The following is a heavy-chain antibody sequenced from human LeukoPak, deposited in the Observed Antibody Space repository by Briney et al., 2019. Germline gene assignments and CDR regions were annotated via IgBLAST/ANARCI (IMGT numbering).Heavy chain of an antibody. CDR1: GYTFTSYG. Sequence: ASVKVSCKASGYTFTSYGISWVRQAPGQGLEWMGWISAYNGNTNYAQKLQGRVTMTTDTSTSTAYMELRSLRSDDTAVYYCARDPDIVVVPAAMGLDDYYYYYGMDVWGQGTTVTVSS. CDR3: ARDPDIVVVPAAMGLDDYYYYYGMDV. J-gene: IGHJ6*02. D-gene: IGHD2-2*01. V-gene: IGHV1-18*01. CDR2: ISAYNGNT.